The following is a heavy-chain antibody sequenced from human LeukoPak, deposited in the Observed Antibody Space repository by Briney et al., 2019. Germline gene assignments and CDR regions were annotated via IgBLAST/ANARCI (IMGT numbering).Heavy chain of an antibody. V-gene: IGHV3-23*01. CDR2: ISGSGGTT. Sequence: GGSLRLSCAASGFTFSSYAMTWVRQAPGKGLEWVSDISGSGGTTYYADSVKGRFTISRDNSKNTLYLQMNSLRAEDTAVYYCAKGARGVTPVYYSDHWGQGILVTVSS. CDR1: GFTFSSYA. CDR3: AKGARGVTPVYYSDH. J-gene: IGHJ4*02. D-gene: IGHD4-23*01.